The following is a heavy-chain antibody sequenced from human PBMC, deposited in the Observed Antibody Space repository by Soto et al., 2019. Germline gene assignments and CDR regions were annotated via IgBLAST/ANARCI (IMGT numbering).Heavy chain of an antibody. D-gene: IGHD5-12*01. CDR3: AMDTVATSINFDY. J-gene: IGHJ4*02. CDR1: GYIFPSYG. V-gene: IGHV1-18*04. CDR2: ISAHNGKT. Sequence: QVQLLQSGAELKKPGASVKVSCKASGYIFPSYGISWARQAPGQGLEWMGWISAHNGKTNYAQKVQGRITMTTDTSTSTAYMELRSLRSDDTAVYYYAMDTVATSINFDYWGQGTLVTVSS.